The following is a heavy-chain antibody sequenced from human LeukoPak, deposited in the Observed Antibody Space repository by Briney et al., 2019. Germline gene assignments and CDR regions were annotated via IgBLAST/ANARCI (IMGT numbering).Heavy chain of an antibody. CDR1: GGSISNYY. V-gene: IGHV4-59*12. Sequence: SETLPLTCTVSGGSISNYYWNWIRQPPGKGLEWIGYIYYDGSTNCNPSLKSRVTISVDTSKNQFSLKLSSVTAADTAVYYCARGPNWFDPWGQGTLVTVSS. CDR3: ARGPNWFDP. J-gene: IGHJ5*02. CDR2: IYYDGST.